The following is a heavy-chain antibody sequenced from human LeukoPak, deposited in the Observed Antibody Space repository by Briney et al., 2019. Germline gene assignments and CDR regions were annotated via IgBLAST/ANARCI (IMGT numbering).Heavy chain of an antibody. V-gene: IGHV4-61*01. J-gene: IGHJ4*02. CDR1: GGSISSSSYY. Sequence: SETLSLTCTVSGGSISSSSYYWSWIRQPPGKGLEWIGYIYYSGSTNYNPSLKSRVTISVDTSKNQFSLNLSSVTAADTAVYYCARVVAVAVYDYWGQGTLVTVSS. CDR2: IYYSGST. CDR3: ARVVAVAVYDY. D-gene: IGHD6-19*01.